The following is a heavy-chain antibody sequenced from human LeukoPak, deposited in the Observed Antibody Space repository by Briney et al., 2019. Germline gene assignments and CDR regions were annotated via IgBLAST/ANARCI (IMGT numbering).Heavy chain of an antibody. D-gene: IGHD4-23*01. V-gene: IGHV3-23*01. CDR2: ISTSGGST. J-gene: IGHJ3*02. CDR3: AGSPTVDAAFDI. Sequence: PGGSLRLSCAASGFTFSSYAMSWVRQAPGKGLEWVSAISTSGGSTYYADSVKGRFTISRDNSKNTQSLQMNSLRAEDTAVYYCAGSPTVDAAFDIWGQGTMVTVSS. CDR1: GFTFSSYA.